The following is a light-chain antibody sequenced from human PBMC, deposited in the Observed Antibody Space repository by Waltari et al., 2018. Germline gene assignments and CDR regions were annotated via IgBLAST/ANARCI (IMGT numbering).Light chain of an antibody. Sequence: DIEMTQSPDSLAVSLGERATINCKSSQNVLYSSNNKNYLAWYQQKPGQPPKLLIYWASTRESGVPDRFSGSGSGTDFTLTISRLQAEDVAVYYCQQYYSFPVTFGGGTKVEIK. CDR3: QQYYSFPVT. CDR2: WAS. V-gene: IGKV4-1*01. J-gene: IGKJ4*01. CDR1: QNVLYSSNNKNY.